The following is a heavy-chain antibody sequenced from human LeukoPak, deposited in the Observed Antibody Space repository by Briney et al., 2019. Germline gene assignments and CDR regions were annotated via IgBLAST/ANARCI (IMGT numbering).Heavy chain of an antibody. CDR2: IIPIFGTA. V-gene: IGHV1-69*13. D-gene: IGHD4-23*01. Sequence: GASVKVSCKASGGTFSSYAISWVRQAPGQGLEWIGGIIPIFGTANYAQKFQGRVTITADESTSTAYMELSSLRSEDTAVYYCARGLYGGNPYYFDYWGQGTLVTVSS. J-gene: IGHJ4*02. CDR3: ARGLYGGNPYYFDY. CDR1: GGTFSSYA.